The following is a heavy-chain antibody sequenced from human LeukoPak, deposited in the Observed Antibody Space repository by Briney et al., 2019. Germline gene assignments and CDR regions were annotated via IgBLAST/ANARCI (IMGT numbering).Heavy chain of an antibody. V-gene: IGHV3-66*01. CDR3: ARGAPYDLDAFDI. CDR2: IYSGGST. J-gene: IGHJ3*02. CDR1: GFTVSSNY. Sequence: GGSLRLSCAASGFTVSSNYMSWVRQAPGKGLEWASVIYSGGSTYYADSVKGRFTISRDNSKNALYLQMNSLRAEDTAVYYCARGAPYDLDAFDIWGQGTMVTVSS. D-gene: IGHD5-12*01.